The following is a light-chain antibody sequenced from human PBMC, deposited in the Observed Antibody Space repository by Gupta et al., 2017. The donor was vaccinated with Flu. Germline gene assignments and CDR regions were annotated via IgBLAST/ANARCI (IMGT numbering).Light chain of an antibody. CDR3: ETGDSATYV. CDR2: IEGSGSY. CDR1: SGHNSYI. Sequence: PVLPHSSSASASLGSSVQLTCTLSSGHNSYIIAWHQQQPGKAPRFLMKIEGSGSYNKGSGGPDRFSGSGSGADRDLTIANGQAEDEDDYYWETGDSATYVFGTGTKVTVL. V-gene: IGLV4-60*03. J-gene: IGLJ1*01.